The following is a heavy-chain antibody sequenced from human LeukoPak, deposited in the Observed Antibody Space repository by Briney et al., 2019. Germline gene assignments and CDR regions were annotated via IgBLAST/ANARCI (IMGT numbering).Heavy chain of an antibody. CDR2: IYTGGNT. CDR3: ASPSSGQSIEL. Sequence: GGFLRLSCAASGFIVSSNYMNWARQAPGKGLEWVSVIYTGGNTYYADSVKGRFTISRGNSKNTLYLQMHSLRAEDTAVYYCASPSSGQSIELCGQGTMVTVSS. D-gene: IGHD6-19*01. J-gene: IGHJ3*01. CDR1: GFIVSSNY. V-gene: IGHV3-53*01.